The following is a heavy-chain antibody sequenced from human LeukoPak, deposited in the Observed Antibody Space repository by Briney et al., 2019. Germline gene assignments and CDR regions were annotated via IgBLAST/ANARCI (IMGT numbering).Heavy chain of an antibody. V-gene: IGHV3-21*01. D-gene: IGHD3-16*01. Sequence: GGSLRLSCAASGFTISSYSMNWVRQAPGKGLEWVSSISSSSSYTYYADSVKGRFTISRDNAKNSLYLQMNSLRAEDTAVYYCARGKGGGDYWGQGTPVTVSS. CDR3: ARGKGGGDY. CDR1: GFTISSYS. CDR2: ISSSSSYT. J-gene: IGHJ4*02.